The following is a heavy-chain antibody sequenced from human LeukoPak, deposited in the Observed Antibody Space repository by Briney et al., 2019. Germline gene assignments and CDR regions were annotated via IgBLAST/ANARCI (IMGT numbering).Heavy chain of an antibody. J-gene: IGHJ4*02. D-gene: IGHD2-8*02. CDR3: ARARLVRGPVTPLYYFDY. CDR1: GYTFNTYD. Sequence: GASVKVSCKASGYTFNTYDINWVRQANGQGLEWMGWMNPNSANTGYAQKFQGRVTLTRNTSISTAYMELNGLRSDDTAVYYCARARLVRGPVTPLYYFDYWGQGVLVTVSS. V-gene: IGHV1-8*03. CDR2: MNPNSANT.